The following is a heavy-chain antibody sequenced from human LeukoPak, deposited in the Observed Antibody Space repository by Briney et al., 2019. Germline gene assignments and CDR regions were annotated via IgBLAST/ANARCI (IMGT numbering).Heavy chain of an antibody. V-gene: IGHV1-46*01. CDR1: GYSFTSYD. CDR2: INPSGGST. D-gene: IGHD6-13*01. Sequence: ASVKVSCKASGYSFTSYDMHWVRQAPGQGLEWMGIINPSGGSTSYAQKFQGRVTMTRDTSTSTVYMELSSLRSEDTAIYYCARDNGIADPWYFDYWGQGTLVTVSS. CDR3: ARDNGIADPWYFDY. J-gene: IGHJ4*02.